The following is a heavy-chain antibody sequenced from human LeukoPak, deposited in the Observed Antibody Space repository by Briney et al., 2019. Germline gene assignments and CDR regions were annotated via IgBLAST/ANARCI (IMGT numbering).Heavy chain of an antibody. CDR3: AKDSLYDSWSGYLFDY. Sequence: GGSLRLSCAASGFTFSSYAMSWVRQAPGKGLEWVSGISWNSGSIGYADSVKGRFTISRDNAKNSLYLQMNSLRAEDTALYYCAKDSLYDSWSGYLFDYWGQGTLVTVSS. J-gene: IGHJ4*02. CDR1: GFTFSSYA. CDR2: ISWNSGSI. V-gene: IGHV3-9*01. D-gene: IGHD3-3*01.